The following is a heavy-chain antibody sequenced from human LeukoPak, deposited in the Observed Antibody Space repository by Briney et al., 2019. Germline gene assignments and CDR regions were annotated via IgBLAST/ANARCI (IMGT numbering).Heavy chain of an antibody. J-gene: IGHJ3*02. CDR1: GFTFDDYA. CDR2: ISWNSGSI. Sequence: GGSLRLSCAASGFTFDDYAMHWVRQAPGKGLEWVSGISWNSGSIGYADSVKGRFTISRDNAKNSLYLQMNSLRAEDTALYYCAKDRAVGATTNAFDIWGQGTMVTVSS. D-gene: IGHD1-26*01. CDR3: AKDRAVGATTNAFDI. V-gene: IGHV3-9*01.